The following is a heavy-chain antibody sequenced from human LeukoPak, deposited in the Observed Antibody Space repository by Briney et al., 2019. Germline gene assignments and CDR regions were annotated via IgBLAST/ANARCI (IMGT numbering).Heavy chain of an antibody. Sequence: ASVKVSCKASGYTFTSYAMNWVRQAPGQGLEWMGWINTNTGNSTYAQGFTGRFVFSLDTSVSTAYLQISSLKAEDTAVYYCAREWYDYGGDSEGYWGQGTLVSVSS. V-gene: IGHV7-4-1*02. D-gene: IGHD4-23*01. CDR3: AREWYDYGGDSEGY. J-gene: IGHJ4*02. CDR2: INTNTGNS. CDR1: GYTFTSYA.